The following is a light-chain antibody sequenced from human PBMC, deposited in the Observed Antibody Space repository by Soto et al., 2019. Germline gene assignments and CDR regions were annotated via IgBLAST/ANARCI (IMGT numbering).Light chain of an antibody. J-gene: IGKJ5*01. Sequence: EIVLTQSPGTRSLSPGERATLSCRASQSVGSSFLAWFQQKPGQAPRLLIYGASSRATGIPDRFSGSGSGTDFTLTISRLEPEDFAVYYCQQYDSSPITFGQGTRLEIK. CDR1: QSVGSSF. V-gene: IGKV3-20*01. CDR3: QQYDSSPIT. CDR2: GAS.